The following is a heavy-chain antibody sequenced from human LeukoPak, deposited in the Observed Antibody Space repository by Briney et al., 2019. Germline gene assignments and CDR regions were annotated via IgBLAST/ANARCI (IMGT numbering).Heavy chain of an antibody. V-gene: IGHV6-1*01. CDR3: ARDVGTSGWHTFDY. CDR1: GDSVSSNNRA. D-gene: IGHD6-19*01. Sequence: SQTLSVTCAISGDSVSSNNRAWHWIRQSPSRGLEWLGRTYYKFKWYNDFATSMQGRITIYPDTSKNQCSLQLYSGTPEDTAVYYCARDVGTSGWHTFDYWGQGTLVTVSS. J-gene: IGHJ4*02. CDR2: TYYKFKWYN.